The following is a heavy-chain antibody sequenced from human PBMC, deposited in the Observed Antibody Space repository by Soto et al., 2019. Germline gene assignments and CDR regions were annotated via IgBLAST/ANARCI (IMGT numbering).Heavy chain of an antibody. CDR3: ARGAFLDP. J-gene: IGHJ5*02. CDR2: IYYTGIA. CDR1: GTSISTAGYY. D-gene: IGHD3-16*01. V-gene: IGHV4-31*03. Sequence: QVQLQESGPRLVKPSQTLSLTCSVSGTSISTAGYYWNWIRQHPGKGLEWIGYIYYTGIAYYNPSLKSRVTISVDTSKNQFSLNLTSVTAADTAVYYCARGAFLDPWGQGTLVTVSS.